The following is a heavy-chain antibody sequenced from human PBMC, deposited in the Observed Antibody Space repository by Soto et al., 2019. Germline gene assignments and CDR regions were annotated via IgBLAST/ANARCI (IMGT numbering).Heavy chain of an antibody. CDR2: IFYSGST. CDR1: GGSISSSSYY. J-gene: IGHJ5*02. D-gene: IGHD3-22*01. V-gene: IGHV4-39*01. CDR3: ARHNLNSRGHNDS. Sequence: SETLSLTCTVSGGSISSSSYYWGWIRQPPGKGLEWIGSIFYSGSTYYTPSLKSRVTISVDTSKNQFSLKLSSVTAADTAVYYFARHNLNSRGHNDSWGQGPLVTVSS.